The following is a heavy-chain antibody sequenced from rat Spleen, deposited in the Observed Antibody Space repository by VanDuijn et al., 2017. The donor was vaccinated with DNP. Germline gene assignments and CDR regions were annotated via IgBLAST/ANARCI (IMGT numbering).Heavy chain of an antibody. Sequence: EVQLQESGPGRVKPSQSLSLTCSVTDYSITGNYWGWIRKFPGDKMEWIGHISYSGSTTYNPSLKSRISITRDTSKNQFFLQVNSVTTEDTATYYCARSGYNTDYYHLGAYWGQGTLVTVSS. CDR3: ARSGYNTDYYHLGAY. CDR2: ISYSGST. D-gene: IGHD1-6*01. CDR1: DYSITGNY. V-gene: IGHV3-1*01. J-gene: IGHJ3*01.